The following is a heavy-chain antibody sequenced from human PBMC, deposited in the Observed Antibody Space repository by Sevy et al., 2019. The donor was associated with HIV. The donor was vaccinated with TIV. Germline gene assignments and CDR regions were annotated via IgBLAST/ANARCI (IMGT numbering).Heavy chain of an antibody. Sequence: GGSLRLSCAASGLSFTSNGMSWVRQAPGKGLEWVAGITSGGATYYGDSVKGQFTVSRDNSKNTLYLQLNNLRADDTAVFYCAGGDTPMITDLDYWGQGTLVTVSS. V-gene: IGHV3-23*01. CDR1: GLSFTSNG. CDR3: AGGDTPMITDLDY. D-gene: IGHD3-16*01. J-gene: IGHJ4*02. CDR2: ITSGGAT.